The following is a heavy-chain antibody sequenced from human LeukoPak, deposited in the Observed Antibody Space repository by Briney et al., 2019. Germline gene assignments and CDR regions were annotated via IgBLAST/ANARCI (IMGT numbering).Heavy chain of an antibody. Sequence: GGSLRLSCAASGITFDDYAMHWVRQAPGKGLEWVSGLSWNSGRIGYAESVRGRFTISRDNAKNSLYLQMNSLRAEDTALYYCVKENHLGYSYGYDAFDIWGQGTMVTVSS. V-gene: IGHV3-9*01. D-gene: IGHD5-18*01. CDR1: GITFDDYA. CDR3: VKENHLGYSYGYDAFDI. J-gene: IGHJ3*02. CDR2: LSWNSGRI.